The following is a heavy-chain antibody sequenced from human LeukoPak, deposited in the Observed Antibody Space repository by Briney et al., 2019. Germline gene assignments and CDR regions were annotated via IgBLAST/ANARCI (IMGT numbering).Heavy chain of an antibody. CDR1: GFTFSSYW. CDR3: ARDDSDTAMVVDY. D-gene: IGHD5-18*01. J-gene: IGHJ4*02. Sequence: GGSLRLSCAASGFTFSSYWMSWVRQAPGKGLEWVANIKQDGSEKYYVDSVKGRFTISRDNAKNSLYLQMNSLRAEDTAVYYCARDDSDTAMVVDYWGQGTLVTVSS. V-gene: IGHV3-7*01. CDR2: IKQDGSEK.